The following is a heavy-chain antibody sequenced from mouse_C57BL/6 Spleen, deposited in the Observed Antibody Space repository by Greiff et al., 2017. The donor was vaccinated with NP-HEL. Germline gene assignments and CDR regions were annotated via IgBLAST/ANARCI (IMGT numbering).Heavy chain of an antibody. D-gene: IGHD1-1*01. CDR3: AMERGYDGSDFGFAD. V-gene: IGHV1-74*01. CDR1: GYTFTSYW. J-gene: IGHJ3*01. CDR2: IHPSDSDT. Sequence: QVQLQQPGAELVKPGASVKVSCKASGYTFTSYWMHWVKQRPGQGLEWIGRIHPSDSDTNYNHKFKGKATLTVDTSSSTAYMQLSSLTSEDSAVDYCAMERGYDGSDFGFADWGKGTLVTVSA.